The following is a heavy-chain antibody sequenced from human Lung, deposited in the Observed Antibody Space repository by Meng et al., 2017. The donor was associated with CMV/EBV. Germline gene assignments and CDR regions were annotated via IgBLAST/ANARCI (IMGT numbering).Heavy chain of an antibody. CDR1: GGSISSYY. V-gene: IGHV4-59*01. CDR3: ARGGYYDFWSGYSYYYYYGMDV. D-gene: IGHD3-3*01. Sequence: SETXSLXCIVAGGSISSYYWSWIRQPPGKGLEWIGYIYYSGSTNYNPSLKSRVTISVDTSKNQFSLKLSSVTAADTAVYYCARGGYYDFWSGYSYYYYYGMDVWXQGTTVTVSS. CDR2: IYYSGST. J-gene: IGHJ6*02.